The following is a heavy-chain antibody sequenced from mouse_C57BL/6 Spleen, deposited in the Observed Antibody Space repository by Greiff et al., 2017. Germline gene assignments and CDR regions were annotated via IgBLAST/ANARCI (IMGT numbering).Heavy chain of an antibody. CDR1: GYTFTDYE. J-gene: IGHJ4*01. D-gene: IGHD2-1*01. V-gene: IGHV1-15*01. Sequence: VKLMESGAELVRPGASVTLSCKASGYTFTDYEMHWVKQTPVHGLEWIGAIDPETGGTAYNQKFKGKAILTADKSSSTAYMELRSLTSEDSAVYYCTRWRWYHGENYAMDYWGQGTSVTVSS. CDR3: TRWRWYHGENYAMDY. CDR2: IDPETGGT.